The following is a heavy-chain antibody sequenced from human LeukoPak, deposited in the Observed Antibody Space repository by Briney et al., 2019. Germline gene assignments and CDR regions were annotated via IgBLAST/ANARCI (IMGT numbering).Heavy chain of an antibody. Sequence: SSQTLSLTCTVSGGSISNGSYYWSWIRQPAGKGLEWIGRIYISGSASYNPSLKSRVTFSVDTSKNQFSLKLTSVTAADTAVYYCASIKWGSDAFDIWGQGTMVTVSS. V-gene: IGHV4-61*02. D-gene: IGHD7-27*01. J-gene: IGHJ3*02. CDR1: GGSISNGSYY. CDR2: IYISGSA. CDR3: ASIKWGSDAFDI.